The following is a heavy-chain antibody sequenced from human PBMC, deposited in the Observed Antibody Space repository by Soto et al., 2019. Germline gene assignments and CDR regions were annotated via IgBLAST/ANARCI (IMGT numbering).Heavy chain of an antibody. Sequence: SDTLSLSCSVSVDSISTSSYFWGWIRQPPGKGLEWVGAVHYSGSANYRSSLQSRVTISVDTSQNQFSLRLRSVTAADTAVYYCARHRWGSGSYSGLLDFWGQGALVTVSS. D-gene: IGHD3-10*01. V-gene: IGHV4-39*01. CDR3: ARHRWGSGSYSGLLDF. CDR2: VHYSGSA. CDR1: VDSISTSSYF. J-gene: IGHJ4*02.